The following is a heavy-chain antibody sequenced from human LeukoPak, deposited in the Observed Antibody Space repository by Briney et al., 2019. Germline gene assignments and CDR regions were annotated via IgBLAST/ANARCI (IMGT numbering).Heavy chain of an antibody. CDR3: AREGVGATLYYFEY. CDR1: GGSFSGCY. CDR2: INQSGST. D-gene: IGHD1-26*01. J-gene: IGHJ4*02. V-gene: IGHV4-34*01. Sequence: SETLSLTCAVYGGSFSGCYWSWIRQPPGKGLEWIGEINQSGSTNYNPSLKSRVTISGDTSKNQFSLKLSSVTAADTAIYYCAREGVGATLYYFEYWGQGALVTVSS.